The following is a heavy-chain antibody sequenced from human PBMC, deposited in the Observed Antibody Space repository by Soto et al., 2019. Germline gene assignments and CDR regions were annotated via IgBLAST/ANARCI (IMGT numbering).Heavy chain of an antibody. Sequence: ASVKVSCKASGYTFTGYYMHWVRQAPGQGLEWMGWINPNSGGTNYAQKFQGWVTMTRDTSISTAHMELSRLRSDDTAVYYCARGEGSIVVVPAATSLNWFDPWGQGTLVTVSS. V-gene: IGHV1-2*04. CDR3: ARGEGSIVVVPAATSLNWFDP. D-gene: IGHD2-2*01. CDR2: INPNSGGT. J-gene: IGHJ5*02. CDR1: GYTFTGYY.